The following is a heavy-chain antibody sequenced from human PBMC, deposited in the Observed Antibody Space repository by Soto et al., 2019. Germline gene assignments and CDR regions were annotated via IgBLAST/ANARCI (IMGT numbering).Heavy chain of an antibody. Sequence: GGSLRLPSEASGVSLSSWRIHRVRQAPGKGQERAAIIWYDGSIEYYADSVKCRFTISRDNSKNTVYLQGSKLRAEDTAVYFCARDQTDSGGYSDSWGQGTLVTVSS. J-gene: IGHJ4*02. D-gene: IGHD3-22*01. CDR3: ARDQTDSGGYSDS. V-gene: IGHV3-33*01. CDR1: GVSLSSWR. CDR2: IWYDGSIE.